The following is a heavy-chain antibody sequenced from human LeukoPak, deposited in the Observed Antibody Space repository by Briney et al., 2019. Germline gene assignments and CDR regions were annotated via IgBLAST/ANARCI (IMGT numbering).Heavy chain of an antibody. V-gene: IGHV3-74*01. Sequence: GGSLRLSCAASGFTFSSYWMHWVRQAPGKGLVRVSRINSDGSSTNYADSVKGRFTISRDNAKNTLYLQMNSLRAEDTAVYYCARDGPERDYFDYWGQGTLVTVSS. CDR1: GFTFSSYW. CDR2: INSDGSST. CDR3: ARDGPERDYFDY. J-gene: IGHJ4*02. D-gene: IGHD1-1*01.